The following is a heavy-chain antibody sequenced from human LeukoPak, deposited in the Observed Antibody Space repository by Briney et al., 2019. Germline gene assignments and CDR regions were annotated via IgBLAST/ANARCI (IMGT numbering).Heavy chain of an antibody. CDR3: ARVPREIASI. D-gene: IGHD3-16*02. CDR2: MNPASGNT. CDR1: GYTFTSYD. V-gene: IGHV1-8*01. J-gene: IGHJ3*02. Sequence: GASVKVSCKASGYTFTSYDINLVRQATGQGLEWMGYMNPASGNTGYAQKFQGRVTMTTDTSISTAYMELSSLRSEDTAVYYCARVPREIASIWGQGTMVTVSS.